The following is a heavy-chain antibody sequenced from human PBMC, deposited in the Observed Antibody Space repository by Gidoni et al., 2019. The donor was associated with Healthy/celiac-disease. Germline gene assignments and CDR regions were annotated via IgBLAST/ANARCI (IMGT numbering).Heavy chain of an antibody. V-gene: IGHV3-23*01. CDR1: GFTFSSYA. CDR3: AKPMQQLVPDNWFDP. D-gene: IGHD6-13*01. CDR2: ISGSGGST. Sequence: EVQLLESGGGLVQLGGCLRLSCAASGFTFSSYAMSWGRQAPGKGLEWVSAISGSGGSTYYADSVKGRFTISRDNSKNTLYLQMNSLRAEDTAVYYCAKPMQQLVPDNWFDPWGQGTLVTVSS. J-gene: IGHJ5*02.